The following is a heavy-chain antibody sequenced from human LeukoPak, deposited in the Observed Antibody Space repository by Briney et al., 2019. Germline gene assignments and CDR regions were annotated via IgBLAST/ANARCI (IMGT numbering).Heavy chain of an antibody. D-gene: IGHD2-21*01. V-gene: IGHV4-59*01. CDR2: IYYSGST. J-gene: IGHJ4*02. CDR1: GGSLNNYY. CDR3: ARSRLWFDY. Sequence: PSETLSLTCTVSGGSLNNYYWSWIRQPPGKGLEWVGCIYYSGSTNYNPSLKSRVTISVDTSKNQFSLKVSSVTAADTAVYYCARSRLWFDYWGQGTLVTVSS.